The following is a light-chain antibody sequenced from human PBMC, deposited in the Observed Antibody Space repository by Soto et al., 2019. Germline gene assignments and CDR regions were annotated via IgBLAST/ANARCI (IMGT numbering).Light chain of an antibody. V-gene: IGLV2-8*01. J-gene: IGLJ1*01. CDR1: SSDVGGYDH. CDR3: SSDAGNYNYV. CDR2: EVT. Sequence: QSALTQPPSASGSPGQSVTIPCTGTSSDVGGYDHASWYQQHPGKAPKLMIYEVTKRPAGVPDRFSGSKSGNTASLTVSGLQAEDEADYYCSSDAGNYNYVFGTGTKVTVL.